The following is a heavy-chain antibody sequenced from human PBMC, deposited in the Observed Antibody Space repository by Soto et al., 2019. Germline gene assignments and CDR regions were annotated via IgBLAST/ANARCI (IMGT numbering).Heavy chain of an antibody. CDR3: ARGGWSMDV. V-gene: IGHV4-59*11. Sequence: SETHSLTSTVSGGSSISHYWSWIRRPPGKGLEWIGYIYYSGSTNYNPSLKSRVTISVDTSKNQFSLKLSSVTAADTAVYYCARGGWSMDVWGRGTTVTVSS. D-gene: IGHD2-15*01. J-gene: IGHJ6*02. CDR2: IYYSGST. CDR1: GGSSISHY.